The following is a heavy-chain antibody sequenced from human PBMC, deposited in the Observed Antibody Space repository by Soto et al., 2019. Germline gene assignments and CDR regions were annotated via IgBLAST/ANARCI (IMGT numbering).Heavy chain of an antibody. CDR1: GFTVSSNY. V-gene: IGHV3-66*01. J-gene: IGHJ6*03. D-gene: IGHD2-15*01. Sequence: EVQLVESGGGLVQPGGSLRLSCAASGFTVSSNYMSWVRQAPGKGLEWVSVIYSGGSTYYADSVKGRFTISRDNSKHTLYLQMNSLRAEDTAVYYCARGRDGIGYCSGGSCYEYYDYYMDVWGKGTTVTVSS. CDR3: ARGRDGIGYCSGGSCYEYYDYYMDV. CDR2: IYSGGST.